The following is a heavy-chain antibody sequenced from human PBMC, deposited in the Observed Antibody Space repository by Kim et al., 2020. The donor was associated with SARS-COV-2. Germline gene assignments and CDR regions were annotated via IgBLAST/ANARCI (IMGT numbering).Heavy chain of an antibody. CDR2: ISGSGDST. V-gene: IGHV3-23*01. J-gene: IGHJ4*02. Sequence: GGSLRLSCAASGFTFSSYAMNWVRQAPGKGLEWVSTISGSGDSTHYADSVKGRFTISRDNSKNTLYLQMNSLRAEDTAVYYCAKVMSGAYVCRDYFDYWGQGTLVTVSS. D-gene: IGHD5-12*01. CDR3: AKVMSGAYVCRDYFDY. CDR1: GFTFSSYA.